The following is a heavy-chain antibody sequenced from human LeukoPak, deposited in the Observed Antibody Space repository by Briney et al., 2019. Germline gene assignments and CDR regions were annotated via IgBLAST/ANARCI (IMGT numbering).Heavy chain of an antibody. Sequence: PGGPLRLSCAAPGFTFSSYGMHWVRQAPGKGLEWVAVIWYDGSNKYYADSVKGRFTISRDNSKNTLYLQMNSLRAEDTAVYYCARDTSDYGLDYWGQGTLVTVSS. CDR1: GFTFSSYG. CDR3: ARDTSDYGLDY. D-gene: IGHD4-17*01. J-gene: IGHJ4*02. CDR2: IWYDGSNK. V-gene: IGHV3-33*01.